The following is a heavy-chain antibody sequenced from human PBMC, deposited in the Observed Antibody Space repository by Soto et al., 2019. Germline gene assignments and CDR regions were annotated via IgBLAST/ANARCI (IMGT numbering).Heavy chain of an antibody. CDR2: IFYSGST. J-gene: IGHJ4*02. Sequence: QVQLQESGPGLVKPSQTLSLTCTVSGGSISSTGYFWTWIRQHPGKGLEWIGYIFYSGSTFHNPSLKSPVTISVDTSKNQFSLELSSVTAADTAVYYCAREAGSGDYCDYWGQGTLVTVSS. CDR1: GGSISSTGYF. CDR3: AREAGSGDYCDY. D-gene: IGHD1-26*01. V-gene: IGHV4-31*01.